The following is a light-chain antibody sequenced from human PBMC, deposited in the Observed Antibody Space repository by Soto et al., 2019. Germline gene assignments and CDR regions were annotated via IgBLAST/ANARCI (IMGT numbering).Light chain of an antibody. V-gene: IGKV3-15*01. CDR2: GAS. CDR3: QQYDDWPPIT. Sequence: EVVLTQSPATLSVSPGERATLSCRASQSVSSKLAWYQQRPGQAPRLLIYGASTRATGIPARFSGSGSGTEFTLTISSLQSEDFAVYYCQQYDDWPPITFGQGTRLEIK. CDR1: QSVSSK. J-gene: IGKJ5*01.